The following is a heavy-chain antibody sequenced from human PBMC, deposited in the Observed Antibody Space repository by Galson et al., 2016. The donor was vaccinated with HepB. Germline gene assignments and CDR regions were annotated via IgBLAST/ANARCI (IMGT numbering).Heavy chain of an antibody. CDR3: AHSRYSSTWYGDFDY. CDR2: VYWDDDK. D-gene: IGHD6-13*01. J-gene: IGHJ4*01. CDR1: GFSLSTSGMA. Sequence: PALVKPTQTLTLTCAFSGFSLSTSGMAVGWIRQPPGEAPEWLALVYWDDDKRYNPSLKSRLTITKDASKNQVVFIMTNMDPVDTATYYCAHSRYSSTWYGDFDYGGQGILVTVSS. V-gene: IGHV2-5*02.